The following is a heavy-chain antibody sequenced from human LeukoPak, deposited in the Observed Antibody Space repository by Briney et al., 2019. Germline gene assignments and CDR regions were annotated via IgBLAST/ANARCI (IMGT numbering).Heavy chain of an antibody. Sequence: ASVKVSCKASGYTFTNSYMHWVRQAPGQGLEWMGWINPNSGGTNYAQKFRGRVTMTRDTSINTAYMELSRLRSDDTAVYYCAKDVEYNYGLAGEDSNWFDPWGQGTLVTVSS. J-gene: IGHJ5*02. CDR1: GYTFTNSY. CDR3: AKDVEYNYGLAGEDSNWFDP. V-gene: IGHV1-2*02. D-gene: IGHD5-18*01. CDR2: INPNSGGT.